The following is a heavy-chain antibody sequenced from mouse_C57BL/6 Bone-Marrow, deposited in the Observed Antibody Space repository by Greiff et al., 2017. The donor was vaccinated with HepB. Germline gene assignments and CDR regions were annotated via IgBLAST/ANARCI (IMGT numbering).Heavy chain of an antibody. CDR1: GYTFTSYG. V-gene: IGHV1-81*01. Sequence: VQLQQSGAELARPGASVKLSCKASGYTFTSYGISWVKQRTGQGLEWIGEIYPRSGNTYYNEKFKGKATLTADKSSSTAYMELRSLTSEDSAVYVCAREQVYLYYFDYWGQGTTLTVSS. CDR2: IYPRSGNT. CDR3: AREQVYLYYFDY. J-gene: IGHJ2*01. D-gene: IGHD6-2*01.